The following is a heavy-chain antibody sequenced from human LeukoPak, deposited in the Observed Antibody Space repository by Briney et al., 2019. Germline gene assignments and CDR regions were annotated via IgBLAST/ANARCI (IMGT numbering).Heavy chain of an antibody. CDR1: GFIFNNYG. J-gene: IGHJ5*02. Sequence: PGGSLRLSCAASGFIFNNYGLIWVRQAPGKGPQWVSAISNDGGGTTYADFVKGRFTISRDNSKNTLFLQMNSLRAEDTALYYCAKGSSGYFADLWGQGTLATVSS. CDR3: AKGSSGYFADL. CDR2: ISNDGGGT. D-gene: IGHD3-22*01. V-gene: IGHV3-23*01.